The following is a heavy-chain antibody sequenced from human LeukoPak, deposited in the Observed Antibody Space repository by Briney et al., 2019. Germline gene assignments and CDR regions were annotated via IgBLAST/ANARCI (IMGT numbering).Heavy chain of an antibody. CDR1: GFTFSSYG. CDR3: AKVPISYSSGLFDY. CDR2: TWYDGNNK. D-gene: IGHD6-19*01. J-gene: IGHJ4*02. V-gene: IGHV3-33*06. Sequence: GGPLRLSCAASGFTFSSYGMHWVRQAPGKGLEWVAVTWYDGNNKYSADSVKGRFTISRDNSKDTLFLQMNSLRAEDTAVYFCAKVPISYSSGLFDYWGQGTLVTDSS.